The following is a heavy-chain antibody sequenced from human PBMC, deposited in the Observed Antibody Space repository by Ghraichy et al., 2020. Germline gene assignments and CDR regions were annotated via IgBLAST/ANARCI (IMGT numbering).Heavy chain of an antibody. Sequence: GSLRLSCVVSGFTFSSYSMVWVRQAPGKGLEWVSHIAPSATTIDYADSVKGRFTISRDNAKKSLYLQMDSLRDEDTAVYYCARDADWAFDYWGQGTQVTVSS. CDR1: GFTFSSYS. J-gene: IGHJ4*02. D-gene: IGHD3-9*01. CDR3: ARDADWAFDY. V-gene: IGHV3-48*02. CDR2: IAPSATTI.